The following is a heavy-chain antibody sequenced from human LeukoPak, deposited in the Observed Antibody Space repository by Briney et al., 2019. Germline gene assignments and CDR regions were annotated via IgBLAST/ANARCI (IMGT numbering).Heavy chain of an antibody. CDR3: AKEAVAGDYFDY. CDR2: ISGSGGST. Sequence: GGSLRLSCAVSGFTFSSYAMSWVRQAPGKGLEWVSAISGSGGSTYYADSVKGRFTIARDNSKNTLHLQMNSLRDEDTAVYYCAKEAVAGDYFDYWGQGTLVTVSS. CDR1: GFTFSSYA. J-gene: IGHJ4*02. D-gene: IGHD6-19*01. V-gene: IGHV3-23*01.